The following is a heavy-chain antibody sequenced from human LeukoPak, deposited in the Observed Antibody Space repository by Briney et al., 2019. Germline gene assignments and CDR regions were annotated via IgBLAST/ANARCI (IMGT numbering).Heavy chain of an antibody. V-gene: IGHV3-7*01. D-gene: IGHD3-22*01. J-gene: IGHJ4*02. CDR3: ARDSHYYDSSGPLGGFDY. CDR1: GFTFSTYW. Sequence: GGSLRLSCAASGFTFSTYWMSWVRQAPGKGLEWVANIKQDGSEKYYVDSVKGRFTISRDNSKNTLYLQMNSLRAEDTAVYYCARDSHYYDSSGPLGGFDYWGQGTLVTVSS. CDR2: IKQDGSEK.